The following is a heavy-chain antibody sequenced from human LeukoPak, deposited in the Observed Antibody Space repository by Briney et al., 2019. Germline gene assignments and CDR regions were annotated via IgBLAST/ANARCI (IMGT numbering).Heavy chain of an antibody. V-gene: IGHV3-43*02. CDR2: ISGGGGST. Sequence: PGGSLRLSCAASGFTFDDYAMHWVRQAPGKGLEWVSLISGGGGSTYYADSVKGRFTISRDNSKNFLYLQMNSLRTEDTALYYCAKVPYDILTMPEFDYWGQGTLVTVSS. CDR1: GFTFDDYA. J-gene: IGHJ4*02. CDR3: AKVPYDILTMPEFDY. D-gene: IGHD3-9*01.